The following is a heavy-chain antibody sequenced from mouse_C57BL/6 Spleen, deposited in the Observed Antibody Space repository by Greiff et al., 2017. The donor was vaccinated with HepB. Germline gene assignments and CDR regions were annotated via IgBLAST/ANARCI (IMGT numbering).Heavy chain of an antibody. V-gene: IGHV5-17*01. CDR1: GFTFSDYG. D-gene: IGHD1-1*01. CDR3: ARKYYGSSCWYFDV. CDR2: ISSGSSTI. Sequence: EVNLVESGGGLVKPGGSLKLSCAASGFTFSDYGMHWVRQAPEKGLEWVAYISSGSSTIYYADTVKGRFTISRDNAKNTLFLQMTSLRSEDTAMYYCARKYYGSSCWYFDVWGTGTTVTVAS. J-gene: IGHJ1*03.